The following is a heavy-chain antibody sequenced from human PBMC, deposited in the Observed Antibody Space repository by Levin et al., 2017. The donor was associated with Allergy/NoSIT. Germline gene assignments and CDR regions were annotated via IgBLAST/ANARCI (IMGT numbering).Heavy chain of an antibody. V-gene: IGHV3-7*01. J-gene: IGHJ4*02. Sequence: GGSLRLSCAASGFTFSSFWMSWVRQAPGKGLEWVANINQDGGEKYYVDSVKGRFTISRDNAKNSLSLQMDSLRAEDTAVYYCARDPSGSNWYYWGQGTLVTVST. CDR3: ARDPSGSNWYY. CDR1: GFTFSSFW. D-gene: IGHD1-26*01. CDR2: INQDGGEK.